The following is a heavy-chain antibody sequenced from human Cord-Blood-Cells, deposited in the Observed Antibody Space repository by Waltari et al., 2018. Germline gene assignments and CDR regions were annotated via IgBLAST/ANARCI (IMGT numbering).Heavy chain of an antibody. CDR1: GYTFTSYA. CDR3: ARGARIVVVPAAIDY. V-gene: IGHV1-3*01. D-gene: IGHD2-2*02. Sequence: QVQLVQSGAEVKKPGASVKVSCKASGYTFTSYAMPWARQAPGHRLEWMGWINAGNGNTKYSQKFQGRVTITRDTSASTAYMELSSLRSEDTAVYYCARGARIVVVPAAIDYWGQGTLVTVSS. CDR2: INAGNGNT. J-gene: IGHJ4*02.